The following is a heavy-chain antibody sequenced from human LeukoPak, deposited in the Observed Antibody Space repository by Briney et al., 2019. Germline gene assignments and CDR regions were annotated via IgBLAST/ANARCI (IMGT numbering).Heavy chain of an antibody. CDR2: IYYSGST. J-gene: IGHJ6*02. D-gene: IGHD3-10*01. Sequence: SETLSLTCTVSGGSISSYYWSWIRQPPGKGLEWIGYIYYSGSTYYNPSLKSRVTISVDTSKNQFSLKLSSVTAADTAVYYCARVITMVRGVYYYGMDVWGQGTTVTVSS. V-gene: IGHV4-59*12. CDR1: GGSISSYY. CDR3: ARVITMVRGVYYYGMDV.